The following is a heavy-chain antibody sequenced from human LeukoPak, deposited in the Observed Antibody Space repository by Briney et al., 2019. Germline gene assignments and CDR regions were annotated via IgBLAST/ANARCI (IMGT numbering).Heavy chain of an antibody. D-gene: IGHD2-15*01. V-gene: IGHV1-18*01. CDR3: ARGVKPGYCSGGSCHDFDY. Sequence: DSVEVSCKASGYTFTSYGISWVRQAPGQGLEWMGWISAYNGNTNYAQKLQGRVTMTTDTSTSTAYMELRSLRSDDTAVYYCARGVKPGYCSGGSCHDFDYWGQGTLVTVSS. CDR1: GYTFTSYG. J-gene: IGHJ4*02. CDR2: ISAYNGNT.